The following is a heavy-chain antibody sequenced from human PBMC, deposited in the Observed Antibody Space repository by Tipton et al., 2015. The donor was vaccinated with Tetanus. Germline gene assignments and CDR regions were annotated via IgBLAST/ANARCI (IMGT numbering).Heavy chain of an antibody. J-gene: IGHJ3*01. D-gene: IGHD4-17*01. Sequence: TLSLTCSVSGYSIRRGAYYWSWLRQRPGKGLEWLGYIHSRGDTFYIPSLRSRLIISLDTSKNQFSLQLSSLTAADTAIYYCARDGEIEGAFDVWGQGTSVSVSS. CDR1: GYSIRRGAYY. CDR2: IHSRGDT. CDR3: ARDGEIEGAFDV. V-gene: IGHV4-31*03.